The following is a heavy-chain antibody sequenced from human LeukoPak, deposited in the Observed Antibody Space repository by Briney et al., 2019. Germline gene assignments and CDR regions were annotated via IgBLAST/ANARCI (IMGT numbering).Heavy chain of an antibody. Sequence: GGSLRLSCAASGFTFSSYAMSWVRQAPGNGLEWVSAISGSGGSTYYADSVKGRFTISRNNSKNTLYLQMNSLRAEDTAVYYCAKAFAVADTFDYWGQGTLVTVSS. J-gene: IGHJ4*02. CDR1: GFTFSSYA. V-gene: IGHV3-23*01. CDR3: AKAFAVADTFDY. CDR2: ISGSGGST. D-gene: IGHD6-19*01.